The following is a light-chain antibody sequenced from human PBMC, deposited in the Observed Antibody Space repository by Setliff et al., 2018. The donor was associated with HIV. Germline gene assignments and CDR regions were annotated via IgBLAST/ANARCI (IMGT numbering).Light chain of an antibody. V-gene: IGLV2-14*01. J-gene: IGLJ1*01. CDR2: EVN. Sequence: QSALAQPASVSGSPGQSITISCTGTSSDVGDYNYVSWYQQHPDKVPKLIIYEVNNRPSGVSNRFSGSKSGNTASLTISGLQADDEADYYCSSYTTTSTLRVFGAGTKVTVL. CDR3: SSYTTTSTLRV. CDR1: SSDVGDYNY.